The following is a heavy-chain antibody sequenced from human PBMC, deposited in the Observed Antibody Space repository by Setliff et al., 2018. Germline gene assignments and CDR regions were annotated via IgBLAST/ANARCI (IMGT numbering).Heavy chain of an antibody. CDR2: IGHTGSI. CDR1: GYSISSGYI. V-gene: IGHV4-38-2*02. D-gene: IGHD2-21*02. CDR3: ARDLGHGGDSDY. J-gene: IGHJ4*02. Sequence: SETLSLTCTVSGYSISSGYIWGWIREPPGKGLEWVGNIGHTGSINYNPSLKSRLTISRDTSKNQVSLKLNSVTATDTAVYYCARDLGHGGDSDYWGQGILVTVSS.